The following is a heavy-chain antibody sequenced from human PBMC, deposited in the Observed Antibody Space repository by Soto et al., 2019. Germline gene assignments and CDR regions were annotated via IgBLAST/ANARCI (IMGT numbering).Heavy chain of an antibody. CDR1: GYTFTGYY. CDR2: INPNSGGT. CDR3: AREVEDYYDSSGYPLGFDY. J-gene: IGHJ4*02. Sequence: ASVKVSCKASGYTFTGYYMHWVRQAPGQGLEWMGWINPNSGGTNYAQKFQGRVTMTRDTSISTAYMELSRLRSDDTAVYYCAREVEDYYDSSGYPLGFDYWGQGTLVTVSS. D-gene: IGHD3-22*01. V-gene: IGHV1-2*02.